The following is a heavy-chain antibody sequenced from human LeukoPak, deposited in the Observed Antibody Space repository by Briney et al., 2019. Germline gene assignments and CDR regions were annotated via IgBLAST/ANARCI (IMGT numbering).Heavy chain of an antibody. CDR3: ARGNDYAGDAFDI. CDR1: GGSISSYY. D-gene: IGHD4/OR15-4a*01. J-gene: IGHJ3*02. Sequence: SETLSLTCTVSGGSISSYYWSWIRQPPGKGLEWIGYIYYSGSTNYNPSLKSRVTISVDTSKNQFSLKLSSVTAADTAVNYCARGNDYAGDAFDIWGQGTMVTVSS. CDR2: IYYSGST. V-gene: IGHV4-59*01.